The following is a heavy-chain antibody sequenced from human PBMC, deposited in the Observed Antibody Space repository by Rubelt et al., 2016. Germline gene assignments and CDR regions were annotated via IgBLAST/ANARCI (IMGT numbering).Heavy chain of an antibody. J-gene: IGHJ4*02. CDR2: LNHSEST. CDR3: AREMVAAALGAYDY. D-gene: IGHD6-13*01. CDR1: GGSFSGYY. Sequence: QVQLQQWGAGLLKPSETLSLTCAVYGGSFSGYYWSWIRQPPGKGLEWIGELNHSESTNYNPSLKSRVTITVETSQNQFPLKLSTVTAADTAVYYCAREMVAAALGAYDYWGQGTLVTVSS. V-gene: IGHV4-34*01.